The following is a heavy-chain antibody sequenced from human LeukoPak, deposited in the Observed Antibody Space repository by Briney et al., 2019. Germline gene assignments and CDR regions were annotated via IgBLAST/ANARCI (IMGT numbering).Heavy chain of an antibody. J-gene: IGHJ4*02. CDR3: ARALGNYYDSTVNQAY. Sequence: GASMKVSCNTSGYTFTDYYIHWVRQAPGQGLEWMGWINPKSGVTNYAQNFQDRVTLTSDTSISTAYMDLSGLTSGDTAVYYCARALGNYYDSTVNQAYWGQGHLVTVSS. CDR2: INPKSGVT. D-gene: IGHD3-22*01. V-gene: IGHV1-2*02. CDR1: GYTFTDYY.